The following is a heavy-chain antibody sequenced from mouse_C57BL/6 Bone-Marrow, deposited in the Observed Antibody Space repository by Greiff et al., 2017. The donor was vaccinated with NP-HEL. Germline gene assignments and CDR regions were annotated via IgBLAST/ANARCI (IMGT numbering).Heavy chain of an antibody. CDR1: GYSFTDYN. V-gene: IGHV1-39*01. CDR2: INPNYGTT. CDR3: ARSSLLWLRLPMDY. D-gene: IGHD2-2*01. Sequence: EVQLQQSGPELVKPGATVKISCKASGYSFTDYNMNWVKQSNGKSLEWIGVINPNYGTTSYNQKFKGKATLTVDQSSSTAYMQLNSLTSEDSAVYYCARSSLLWLRLPMDYWGQGTSVTVSS. J-gene: IGHJ4*01.